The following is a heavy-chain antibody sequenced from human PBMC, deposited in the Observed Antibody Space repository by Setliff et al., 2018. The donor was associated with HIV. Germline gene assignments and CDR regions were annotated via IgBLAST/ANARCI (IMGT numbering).Heavy chain of an antibody. CDR3: AREIYGGNSRPFDY. V-gene: IGHV4-59*11. J-gene: IGHJ4*02. D-gene: IGHD4-17*01. Sequence: PSETLSLTCTVSGSSISGHFWTWIRQPPGKGLEWIGYIYTTGSTNYNPSLTSRVTISVDTSKNKFSLKMRSVTAADTAVYYCAREIYGGNSRPFDYWGQGTLVTVSS. CDR1: GSSISGHF. CDR2: IYTTGST.